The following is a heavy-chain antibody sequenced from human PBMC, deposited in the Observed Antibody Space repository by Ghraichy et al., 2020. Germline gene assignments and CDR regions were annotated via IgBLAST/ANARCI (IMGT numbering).Heavy chain of an antibody. J-gene: IGHJ4*02. CDR3: GRHIRLGELSLYRPIDY. Sequence: GGSLRLSCEASEFTFSDYCMSWVRQPPGKGLEWVANIKQDGSEKYYVDSVRGRFTISRDNAKNSLYLYMNSLRADDTAVYYCGRHIRLGELSLYRPIDYWGQGLLVTVSS. CDR1: EFTFSDYC. CDR2: IKQDGSEK. D-gene: IGHD3-16*02. V-gene: IGHV3-7*01.